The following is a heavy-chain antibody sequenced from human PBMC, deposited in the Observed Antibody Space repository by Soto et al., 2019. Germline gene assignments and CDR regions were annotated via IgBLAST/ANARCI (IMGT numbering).Heavy chain of an antibody. CDR1: GLSFSHSW. V-gene: IGHV3-7*01. Sequence: EVQLVESGGGLVQPGGSLRLSCAAYGLSFSHSWMAWIRQTPEKGLEWVAEVNPDGSGEAYVDSVKGRFTISRDNARNSVYLQMNSLRVEDTDLYYCARDPSFGALDVWGQGARVTVSS. D-gene: IGHD3-10*01. CDR3: ARDPSFGALDV. J-gene: IGHJ4*02. CDR2: VNPDGSGE.